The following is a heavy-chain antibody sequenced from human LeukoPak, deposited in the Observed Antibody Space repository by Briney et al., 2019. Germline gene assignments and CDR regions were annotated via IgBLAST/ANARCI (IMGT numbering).Heavy chain of an antibody. D-gene: IGHD2-2*01. V-gene: IGHV3-21*01. J-gene: IGHJ6*02. CDR2: ITSSSDYM. CDR3: ARALGDQPDYYYGMDV. Sequence: PGGSLRLSCAASGFTFSSYTMNWVRQAPGKGLEWVSSITSSSDYMYYADSVKGRFTISRDNADNSLFLQMNSLRAEDTAVYYCARALGDQPDYYYGMDVWGQGTTVTVSS. CDR1: GFTFSSYT.